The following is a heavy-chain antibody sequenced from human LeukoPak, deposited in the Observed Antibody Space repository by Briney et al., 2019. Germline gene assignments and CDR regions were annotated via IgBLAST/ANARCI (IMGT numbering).Heavy chain of an antibody. V-gene: IGHV4-31*03. CDR2: IYYSGST. CDR1: GGSISSGGHY. J-gene: IGHJ4*02. Sequence: SETLSLTCTVSGGSISSGGHYWSWLRQHPGKGLEWIGNIYYSGSTYYNPSLKSRVTISVDTSKNQFSLRLYSVTAADTAVYYCARGDSSGYYKLFDYWGQGTLVTVSS. D-gene: IGHD3-22*01. CDR3: ARGDSSGYYKLFDY.